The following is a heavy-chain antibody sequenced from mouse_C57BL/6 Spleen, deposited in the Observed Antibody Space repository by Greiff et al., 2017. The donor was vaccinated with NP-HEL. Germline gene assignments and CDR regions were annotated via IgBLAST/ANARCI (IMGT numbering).Heavy chain of an antibody. V-gene: IGHV3-6*01. Sequence: VQLQQSGPGLVKPSQSLSLTCSVTGYSITSGYYWNWIRQFPGNKLEWMGYISYDGSNNYNPSLKNRISITRDTSKNQFFLKLNSVTTEDTATYYCAREKGIYYGYDGYWGQGTTLTVSS. CDR3: AREKGIYYGYDGY. CDR2: ISYDGSN. CDR1: GYSITSGYY. J-gene: IGHJ2*01. D-gene: IGHD2-2*01.